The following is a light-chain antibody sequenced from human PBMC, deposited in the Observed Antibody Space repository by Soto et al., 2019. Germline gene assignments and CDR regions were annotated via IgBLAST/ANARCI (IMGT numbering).Light chain of an antibody. CDR1: QSVSSY. CDR2: DAS. V-gene: IGKV3-11*01. CDR3: QHRSNCPPYT. Sequence: EIVLTQSPATLSLSPGERATLSCRASQSVSSYLAWYQQKPGQAPRRLIYDASNRATGIPARFSGSGSGTDFTLTISSLEPEDFAVYYCQHRSNCPPYTFGQGTKLDIK. J-gene: IGKJ2*01.